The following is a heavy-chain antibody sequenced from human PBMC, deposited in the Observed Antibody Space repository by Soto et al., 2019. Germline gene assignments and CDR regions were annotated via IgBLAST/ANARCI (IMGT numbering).Heavy chain of an antibody. J-gene: IGHJ6*03. CDR3: AKDAHDNYHYYTDV. D-gene: IGHD3-3*01. V-gene: IGHV3-23*01. CDR1: GFSFNNFA. CDR2: ISSPGNA. Sequence: EVQLLESGGGLVQPGGSLRLSCAASGFSFNNFAMSWVRQAPGKGLEWVSVISSPGNAFYADSVKGRFTVSRDMSTNTLFPQMTSLRGEDTATYYCAKDAHDNYHYYTDVWGKGTTVTVSS.